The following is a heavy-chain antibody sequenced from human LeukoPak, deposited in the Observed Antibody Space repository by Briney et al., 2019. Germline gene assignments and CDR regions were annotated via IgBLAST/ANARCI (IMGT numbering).Heavy chain of an antibody. CDR3: ARGSGRYDILTGHTVNWFDP. CDR2: INHSGST. Sequence: SETLSLTCAVYGGSFSGYYWSWIRQPPGKGLEWIGEINHSGSTNYNPSLKGRVSISVDTSKNQFSLKLTSVTAADTAMYYCARGSGRYDILTGHTVNWFDPWGQGTLVTVSS. CDR1: GGSFSGYY. J-gene: IGHJ5*02. D-gene: IGHD3-9*01. V-gene: IGHV4-34*01.